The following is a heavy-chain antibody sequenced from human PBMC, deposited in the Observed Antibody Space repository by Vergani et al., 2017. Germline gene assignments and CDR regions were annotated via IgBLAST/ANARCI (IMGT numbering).Heavy chain of an antibody. CDR3: ARGNGHNSEQDFDY. J-gene: IGHJ4*02. CDR2: IYYSGST. CDR1: GGSISSYY. Sequence: QVQLQESGPGLVKPSETLSLTCTVSGGSISSYYWSWIRQPPGKGLEWIGYIYYSGSTNYNTSLKSRVTISVDTSKNQFSLKLSSVTAADTAVYYCARGNGHNSEQDFDYWGQGTLVTVSS. D-gene: IGHD4-23*01. V-gene: IGHV4-59*08.